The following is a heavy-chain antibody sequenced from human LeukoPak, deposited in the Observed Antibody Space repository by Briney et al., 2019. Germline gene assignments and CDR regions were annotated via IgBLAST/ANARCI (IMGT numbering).Heavy chain of an antibody. CDR2: ISSSSSYI. V-gene: IGHV3-21*01. J-gene: IGHJ4*02. D-gene: IGHD6-13*01. CDR3: ARGKLAAAGSFDY. Sequence: GGSLRLSCAASGFTFSSYSMNWVRQAPGKGLEWVSSISSSSSYIYYADSLKGRFTISRDNAKKSVYLQMNSLRAEDTAVYYCARGKLAAAGSFDYWGQGTLVTVSS. CDR1: GFTFSSYS.